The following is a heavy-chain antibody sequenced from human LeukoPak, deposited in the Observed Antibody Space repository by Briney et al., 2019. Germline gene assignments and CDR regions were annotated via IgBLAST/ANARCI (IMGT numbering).Heavy chain of an antibody. CDR2: IYTSGST. CDR1: GGSISSYY. V-gene: IGHV4-4*07. J-gene: IGHJ4*02. D-gene: IGHD4-17*01. CDR3: ARGRHDYGDHNFDY. Sequence: PSETLSLTCTVSGGSISSYYWSWIRQPAGKGLEWIGRIYTSGSTNYNPSLESRVTMSVDTSKNQFSLKLSSVTAADTAVYYCARGRHDYGDHNFDYWGQGTLVTVSS.